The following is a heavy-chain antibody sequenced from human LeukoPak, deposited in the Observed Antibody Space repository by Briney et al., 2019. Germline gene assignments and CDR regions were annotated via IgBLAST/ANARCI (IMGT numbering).Heavy chain of an antibody. CDR1: GYTFTGYY. Sequence: AASVKVSCKASGYTFTGYYRHWVRQAPGQGLEWMGWINPNSGGTNYAQKFQGRVTMTRDTSISTAYMELSRLRSDDTAVYYCARVADTAMATNYFDYWGQGTLVTVSS. CDR2: INPNSGGT. J-gene: IGHJ4*02. D-gene: IGHD5-18*01. V-gene: IGHV1-2*02. CDR3: ARVADTAMATNYFDY.